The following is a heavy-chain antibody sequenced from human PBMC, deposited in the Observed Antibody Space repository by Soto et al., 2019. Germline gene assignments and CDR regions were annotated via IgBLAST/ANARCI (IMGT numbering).Heavy chain of an antibody. V-gene: IGHV3-30-3*01. D-gene: IGHD4-17*01. CDR1: GFNLSSYS. CDR2: ISSGGDKK. J-gene: IGHJ5*02. CDR3: ARDPTGSLINWFDP. Sequence: QPVGSLRLSCLASGFNLSSYSLHWLRQAPGKGPEWLTVISSGGDKKWYADSVTGRFTISRDDSKNIIYLQMDRLRPEDTALYYCARDPTGSLINWFDPWGQGTLVTVSS.